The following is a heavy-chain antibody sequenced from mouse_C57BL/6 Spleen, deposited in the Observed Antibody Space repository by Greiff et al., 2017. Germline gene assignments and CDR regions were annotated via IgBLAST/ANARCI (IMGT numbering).Heavy chain of an antibody. CDR1: GYTFTSYR. CDR3: ARWDYGSWFAY. CDR2: IYPGSGST. D-gene: IGHD2-2*01. J-gene: IGHJ3*01. V-gene: IGHV1-55*01. Sequence: VQLQQSGAELVKPGASVKMSCKASGYTFTSYRITWVKQRPGQGLEWIGDIYPGSGSTNYNEKFKSKATLTVDTSSSTAYMQLSSLTSEDSAVYYCARWDYGSWFAYWGQGTLVTVAA.